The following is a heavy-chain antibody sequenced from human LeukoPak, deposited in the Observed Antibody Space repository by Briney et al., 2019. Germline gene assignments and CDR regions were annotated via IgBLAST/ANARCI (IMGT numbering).Heavy chain of an antibody. CDR3: ARGRLWFGELSV. J-gene: IGHJ3*01. D-gene: IGHD3-10*01. CDR2: INHSGST. V-gene: IGHV4-34*01. Sequence: KPSETLSLTCAVYGGSFSGYYWSWIRQPPGKGLEWIGEINHSGSTNYNPSLKSRVTISVDTSKNQFSLKLSSVTAADTAVYYCARGRLWFGELSVWGQGTMVTVSS. CDR1: GGSFSGYY.